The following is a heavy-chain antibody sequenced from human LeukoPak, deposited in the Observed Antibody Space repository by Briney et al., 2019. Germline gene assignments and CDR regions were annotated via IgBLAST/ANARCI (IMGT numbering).Heavy chain of an antibody. D-gene: IGHD6-13*01. J-gene: IGHJ4*02. CDR3: ARGRGGQQDY. CDR2: INPSGGST. Sequence: ASVKVSCKASGYTFTSYYMHWVRQAPGQGLEWMGIINPSGGSTSYAQKFQGRVTMARDTSISTAYMELSRLRSDDTAVYYCARGRGGQQDYWGQGTLVTVSS. CDR1: GYTFTSYY. V-gene: IGHV1-46*01.